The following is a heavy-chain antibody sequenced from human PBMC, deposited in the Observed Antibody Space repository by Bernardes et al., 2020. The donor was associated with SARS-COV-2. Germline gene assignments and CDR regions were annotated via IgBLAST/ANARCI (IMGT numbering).Heavy chain of an antibody. J-gene: IGHJ5*02. V-gene: IGHV1-69*04. CDR2: IIPILGIA. Sequence: SVKVSCKASGGTFSSYTISWVRQAPGQGLEWMGRIIPILGIANYAQKFQGRVTITADKSTSTAYMELSSLRSEDTAVYYCARDLRLTLSSRGWFDPWGQGTLVTVSS. D-gene: IGHD2-21*02. CDR3: ARDLRLTLSSRGWFDP. CDR1: GGTFSSYT.